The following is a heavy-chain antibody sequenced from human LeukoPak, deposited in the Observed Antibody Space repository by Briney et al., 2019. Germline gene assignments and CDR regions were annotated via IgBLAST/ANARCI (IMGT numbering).Heavy chain of an antibody. V-gene: IGHV6-1*01. D-gene: IGHD3-9*01. CDR3: ARWLTT. Sequence: SQTLSLTCLISGESVPNNISAENWMRGSPSRVIEWLGRTYYRSRWYKHHAVSVKSRITINPDKSKNQFSLQLNSVSPEDTAVYYCARWLTTWGQGTLVTVSS. J-gene: IGHJ5*02. CDR1: GESVPNNISA. CDR2: TYYRSRWYK.